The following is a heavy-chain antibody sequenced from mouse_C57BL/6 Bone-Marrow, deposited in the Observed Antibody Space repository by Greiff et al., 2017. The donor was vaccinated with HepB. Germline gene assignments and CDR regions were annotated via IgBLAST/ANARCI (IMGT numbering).Heavy chain of an antibody. J-gene: IGHJ1*03. D-gene: IGHD1-1*01. CDR1: GYTFTSYW. V-gene: IGHV1-50*01. CDR3: ARVEGLYGSSSYWYFDV. Sequence: QVQLQQPGAELVKPGASVKLSCKASGYTFTSYWMQWVKQRPGQGLEWIGEIDPSDSYTNYNQKFKGKATLTVDTSSSTAYMQLSSLTSEDSAVYYCARVEGLYGSSSYWYFDVWGTGTTVTVSS. CDR2: IDPSDSYT.